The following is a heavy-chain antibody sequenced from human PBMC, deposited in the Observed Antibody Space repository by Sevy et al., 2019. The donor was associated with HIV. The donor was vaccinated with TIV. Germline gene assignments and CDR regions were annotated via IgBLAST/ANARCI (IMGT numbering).Heavy chain of an antibody. J-gene: IGHJ4*02. D-gene: IGHD1-1*01. V-gene: IGHV3-15*01. CDR2: IKSKTDGGTR. Sequence: GGSLRLSCLASGFTFKNAWMSWVRQTPGNGLEWVGRIKSKTDGGTRDFAAVLKGRFVITIDHSKNTVSLQMDNLRTEDTAIYYCTAGVGTSDYDYWGQRILVTVPS. CDR3: TAGVGTSDYDY. CDR1: GFTFKNAW.